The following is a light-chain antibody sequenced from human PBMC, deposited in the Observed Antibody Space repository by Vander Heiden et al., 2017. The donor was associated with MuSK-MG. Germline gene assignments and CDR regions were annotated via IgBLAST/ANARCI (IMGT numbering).Light chain of an antibody. V-gene: IGKV1-9*01. CDR1: QGISSY. CDR2: TAS. CDR3: QQLNSYPPT. Sequence: DIQLTQSPSFLSASVGDRITITCRASQGISSYLAWYQVKPEKAPKLLIYTASTLQSGVPSRFSGSESGTEFTLTISSLQPEDFATYYCQQLNSYPPTFGGGTKVEIK. J-gene: IGKJ4*01.